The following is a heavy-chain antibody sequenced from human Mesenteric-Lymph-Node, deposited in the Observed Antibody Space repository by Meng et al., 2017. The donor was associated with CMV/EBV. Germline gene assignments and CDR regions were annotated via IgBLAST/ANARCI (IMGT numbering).Heavy chain of an antibody. CDR1: GGSISGYY. CDR3: AREASGKYYFHF. V-gene: IGHV4-59*08. J-gene: IGHJ4*02. Sequence: GSLRLSCIVSGGSISGYYWNWIRQPPGKGLEWIGYIHYSGTTYYNPSLKSRVTISVDTSKNQFSLKLSSVTAADTAVYYCAREASGKYYFHFWGQGTLVTVSS. CDR2: IHYSGTT. D-gene: IGHD1-26*01.